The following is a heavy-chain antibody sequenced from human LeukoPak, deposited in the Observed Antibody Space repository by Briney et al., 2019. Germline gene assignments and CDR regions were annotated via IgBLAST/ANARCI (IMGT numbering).Heavy chain of an antibody. CDR2: ISYSGSTI. CDR1: GFTFSDYY. CDR3: ARLEMATTGGAFDI. Sequence: NAGGSLRLSCAASGFTFSDYYMSWIRQAPGKGLEWVSYISYSGSTIYYADSVKGRFTISRDNAKNSLYLQMNSLRSDDTAVYYCARLEMATTGGAFDIWGQGTMVTVSS. V-gene: IGHV3-11*01. J-gene: IGHJ3*02. D-gene: IGHD5-24*01.